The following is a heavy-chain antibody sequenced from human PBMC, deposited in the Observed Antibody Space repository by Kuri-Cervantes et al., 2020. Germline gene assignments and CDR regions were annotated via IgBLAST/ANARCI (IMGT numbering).Heavy chain of an antibody. Sequence: GESLKISCAASGFTVSSNYMSWVRQAPGKGLEWVSAISGSGGSTYYADSVKGRFTISRDNSKNTLYLQMNSLRAEDTAVYYCAKDLAYSSGWYPPYYYYYGMDVWGQGTTVTVSS. CDR3: AKDLAYSSGWYPPYYYYYGMDV. CDR2: ISGSGGST. J-gene: IGHJ6*02. V-gene: IGHV3-23*01. CDR1: GFTVSSNY. D-gene: IGHD6-19*01.